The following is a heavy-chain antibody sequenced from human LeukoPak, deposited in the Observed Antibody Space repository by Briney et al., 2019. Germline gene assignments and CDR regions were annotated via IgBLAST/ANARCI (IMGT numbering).Heavy chain of an antibody. D-gene: IGHD3-22*01. Sequence: GGSLRLSCAASGFTFSSYAMSWVRQAPGKGLEWVSAISGSGGSTYYADSVKGRFTISRDNSKNTLYLQMNSLRAGDTAVYYCAKVSRGYSSPCFDYWGQGTLVTVSS. CDR1: GFTFSSYA. V-gene: IGHV3-23*01. J-gene: IGHJ4*02. CDR3: AKVSRGYSSPCFDY. CDR2: ISGSGGST.